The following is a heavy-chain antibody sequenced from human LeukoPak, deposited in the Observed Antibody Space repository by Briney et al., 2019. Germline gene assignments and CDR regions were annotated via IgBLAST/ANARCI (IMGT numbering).Heavy chain of an antibody. J-gene: IGHJ4*02. CDR2: ISSSSSYI. V-gene: IGHV3-21*01. CDR1: GFTFSSYS. CDR3: ARRLGSSSSFDY. D-gene: IGHD6-6*01. Sequence: PGGSLRLSCAASGFTFSSYSMNWVRQAPGKGLEWVSSISSSSSYIYYADSVKGRFTISRDNAKNSLYLQMNSLRAEDTAVYYCARRLGSSSSFDYWGQGTLVTVSS.